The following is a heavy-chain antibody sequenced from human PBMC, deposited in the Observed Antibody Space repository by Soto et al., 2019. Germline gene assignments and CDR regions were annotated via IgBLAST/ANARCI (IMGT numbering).Heavy chain of an antibody. CDR1: GFSFTGYY. J-gene: IGHJ4*02. CDR3: ARARGYGDLGY. D-gene: IGHD4-17*01. CDR2: INPNSGGT. V-gene: IGHV1-2*02. Sequence: QVQLVQSGAEVKKPGASVKVSCEASGFSFTGYYLHWVRQAPGQGLEWMGWINPNSGGTNYAQKFQGRVTLTWDTSISTAYMELSRLRSDDAAGYSCARARGYGDLGYWGQGTLVTVSS.